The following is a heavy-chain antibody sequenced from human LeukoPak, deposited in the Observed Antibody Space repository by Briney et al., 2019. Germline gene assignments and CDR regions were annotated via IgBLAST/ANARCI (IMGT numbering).Heavy chain of an antibody. CDR3: AIGETAMGG. CDR2: FDPDDGET. V-gene: IGHV1-24*01. D-gene: IGHD5-18*01. CDR1: GYTLTELS. Sequence: ASVKVSCKVSGYTLTELSMHWVRQAPTKGLEWMGIFDPDDGETIFSPKFQGRVTVTEDTSTDTAYMELSSLRFEDTAVYYCAIGETAMGGWGQGTLVTVSS. J-gene: IGHJ4*02.